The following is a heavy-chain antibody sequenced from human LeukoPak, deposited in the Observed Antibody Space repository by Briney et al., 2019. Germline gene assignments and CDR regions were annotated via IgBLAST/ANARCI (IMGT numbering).Heavy chain of an antibody. Sequence: GASVKVSCKASGGTFSSYAISWVRQAPGQGLEWMGGIIPIFGTANYAQKFQGRVTITTDESTSTAYMELSSLRSEDTAVYYCARGGRNTVTFDYWGQGTLVTVSS. D-gene: IGHD4-11*01. CDR3: ARGGRNTVTFDY. CDR2: IIPIFGTA. CDR1: GGTFSSYA. J-gene: IGHJ4*02. V-gene: IGHV1-69*05.